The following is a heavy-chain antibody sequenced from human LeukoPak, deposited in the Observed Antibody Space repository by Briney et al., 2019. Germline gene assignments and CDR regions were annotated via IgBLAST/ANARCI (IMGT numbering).Heavy chain of an antibody. CDR2: ISAYNGNT. CDR3: ARDLDQYNGRFGGFGHDF. Sequence: GASVKVSCKASGYTFTGYYMHWVRQAPGQGLEWMGWISAYNGNTNYAQSLQGRVTMTTDTSTSTVYMEMRSLTSDDTAVYYCARDLDQYNGRFGGFGHDFWGQGTLVTVSS. V-gene: IGHV1-18*04. CDR1: GYTFTGYY. D-gene: IGHD3-10*01. J-gene: IGHJ4*02.